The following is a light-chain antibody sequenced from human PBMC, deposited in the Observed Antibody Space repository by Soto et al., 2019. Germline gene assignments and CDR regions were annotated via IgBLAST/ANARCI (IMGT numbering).Light chain of an antibody. CDR3: QRFDTSNAMYF. Sequence: DIQMTQSPSTLSASVGDRVTITYRASESINRRLAWYQQKPGSAPKLLIYKSSTLESGVPSRFSGSGYGTEFTLTISGLQPDDFATYYCQRFDTSNAMYFFGPGTKVDIK. V-gene: IGKV1-5*03. CDR2: KSS. CDR1: ESINRR. J-gene: IGKJ2*01.